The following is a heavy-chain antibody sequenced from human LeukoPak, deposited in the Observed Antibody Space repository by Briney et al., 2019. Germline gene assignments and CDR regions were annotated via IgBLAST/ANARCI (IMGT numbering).Heavy chain of an antibody. CDR1: GGSFSGYY. CDR2: INHSGST. Sequence: SETLSLTCAVYGGSFSGYYWSWIRQPPGKGLEWIGEINHSGSTNYNPSLKSRVTISVDTSKNQFSLKLSSVTAADTAVYYCASLVATTYYYYGMDVWGQGTTVTVSS. D-gene: IGHD5-12*01. V-gene: IGHV4-34*01. J-gene: IGHJ6*02. CDR3: ASLVATTYYYYGMDV.